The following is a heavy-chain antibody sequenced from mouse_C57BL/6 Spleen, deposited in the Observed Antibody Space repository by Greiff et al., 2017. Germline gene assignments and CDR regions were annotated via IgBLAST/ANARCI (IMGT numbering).Heavy chain of an antibody. V-gene: IGHV1-82*01. CDR1: GYAFSSSW. CDR2: IYPGDGDT. D-gene: IGHD2-4*01. CDR3: ASYYDYGYFDY. J-gene: IGHJ2*01. Sequence: VQLQQSGPELVKPGASVKISCKASGYAFSSSWMNWVKQRPGKGLEWSGRIYPGDGDTNYNGKFKGKATLTADKSSSTAYMQLSSLTSEDSAVYFCASYYDYGYFDYWGQGTTLTVSS.